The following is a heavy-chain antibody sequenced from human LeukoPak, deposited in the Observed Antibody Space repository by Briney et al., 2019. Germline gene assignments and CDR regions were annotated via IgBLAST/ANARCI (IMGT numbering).Heavy chain of an antibody. J-gene: IGHJ1*01. CDR3: AKPIYDVLIGYAEYFQD. Sequence: GGSLRLSCAASGFTFSSYSMNWVRQAPGKGLEWVAFIRYDGSNKYYADSVKGRFTISRDNPKNTLYLQLNSLRVEDTAVYYCAKPIYDVLIGYAEYFQDWGQGTLVTVSS. V-gene: IGHV3-30*02. CDR2: IRYDGSNK. CDR1: GFTFSSYS. D-gene: IGHD3-9*01.